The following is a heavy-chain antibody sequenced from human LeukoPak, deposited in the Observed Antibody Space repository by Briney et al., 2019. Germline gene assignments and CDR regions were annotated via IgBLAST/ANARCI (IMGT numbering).Heavy chain of an antibody. CDR1: GYTLIELS. D-gene: IGHD3-22*01. CDR3: APRRKAYYYDSIGYYTFDY. Sequence: ASVTVSCKVSGYTLIELSMHWVRQAPGKGLEWMGGFDPEDGETIYAQTFQGRVTMTEDTSTDTAYMELNSLRSEDTAVYYCAPRRKAYYYDSIGYYTFDYWGQGTLVTVSS. V-gene: IGHV1-24*01. J-gene: IGHJ4*02. CDR2: FDPEDGET.